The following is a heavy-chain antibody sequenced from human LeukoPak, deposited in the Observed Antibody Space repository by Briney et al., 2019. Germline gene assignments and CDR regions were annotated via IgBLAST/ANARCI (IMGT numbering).Heavy chain of an antibody. J-gene: IGHJ4*02. CDR1: GFTFSTYA. Sequence: PGGSLRLSCAASGFTFSTYALHWVRQAPGKGLEYVSSITGNGDNTYYANSVEGRFTISRDNSKNTLYLEMGSLRTEDMAVYYCARDRMGVGDYWGQGTLVTVSS. CDR2: ITGNGDNT. CDR3: ARDRMGVGDY. D-gene: IGHD3-3*01. V-gene: IGHV3-64*01.